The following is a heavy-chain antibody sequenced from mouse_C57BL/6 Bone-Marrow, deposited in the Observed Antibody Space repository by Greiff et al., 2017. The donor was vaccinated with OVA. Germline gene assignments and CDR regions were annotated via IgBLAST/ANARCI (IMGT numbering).Heavy chain of an antibody. Sequence: EVKLMASGPELVKPGASVKISCKASGYSFTDYNMNWVKQSNGKSLEWIGVINPNYGTTSSNQKFKGKATLTVDQSSSTAYMQLNSLTSEDSAVYYCASLGYYAMDYWGQGTSVTVSS. CDR1: GYSFTDYN. J-gene: IGHJ4*01. CDR2: INPNYGTT. V-gene: IGHV1-39*01. CDR3: ASLGYYAMDY.